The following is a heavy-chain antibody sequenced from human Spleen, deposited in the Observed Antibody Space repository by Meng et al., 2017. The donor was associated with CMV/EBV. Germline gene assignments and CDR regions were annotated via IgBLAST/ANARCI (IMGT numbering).Heavy chain of an antibody. V-gene: IGHV3-7*01. D-gene: IGHD6-13*01. CDR2: IKEDASEK. CDR3: ARDFAPGTDGVWDY. Sequence: GESLKISCAATGFTFSTYWMTWVRQTPGKRLEWVANIKEDASEKFYLDSVRGRFTISRDSAENSLYLQMNSLRAEDTAVYYCARDFAPGTDGVWDYWGQGTLVTVSS. CDR1: GFTFSTYW. J-gene: IGHJ4*02.